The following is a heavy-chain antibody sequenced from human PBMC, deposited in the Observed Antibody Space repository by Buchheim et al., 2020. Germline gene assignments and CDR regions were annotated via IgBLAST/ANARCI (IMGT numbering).Heavy chain of an antibody. J-gene: IGHJ6*02. Sequence: QVQLVESGGGVVQPGRSLRLSCAASGFTFSSYAMHWVRQAPGKGLEWVAVISYDGSNKYYADSVKGRFTISRDNSKNTRYLQMNSLRAEDTAVYYCARCGGTFFYYYGMDVWGQGTT. CDR1: GFTFSSYA. V-gene: IGHV3-30-3*01. CDR2: ISYDGSNK. D-gene: IGHD2-21*01. CDR3: ARCGGTFFYYYGMDV.